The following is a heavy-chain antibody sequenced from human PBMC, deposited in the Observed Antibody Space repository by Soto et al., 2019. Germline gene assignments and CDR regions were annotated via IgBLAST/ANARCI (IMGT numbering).Heavy chain of an antibody. D-gene: IGHD3-16*02. CDR1: GYTFTSYD. CDR3: ATGRSIMITFGGVIRPYYYYYMDV. V-gene: IGHV1-8*01. CDR2: MNPNSGNT. J-gene: IGHJ6*03. Sequence: ASLKVSCKASGYTFTSYDINWVRQATGQGLEWMGWMNPNSGNTGYAQKFQGRVTMTRNTSISTAYMELSSLRSEDTAVYYCATGRSIMITFGGVIRPYYYYYMDVWGKGTTVTVSS.